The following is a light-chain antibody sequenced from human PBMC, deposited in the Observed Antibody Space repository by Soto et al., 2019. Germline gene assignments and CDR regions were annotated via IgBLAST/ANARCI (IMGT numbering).Light chain of an antibody. CDR3: SSYTSSSTLLDV. V-gene: IGLV2-14*01. CDR1: SSDVGGYNY. CDR2: DVS. J-gene: IGLJ1*01. Sequence: QAVVTQPASVSGSPGQSITTSCTGTSSDVGGYNYVSWYQQHPGKAPKLMIYDVSNRPSGVSNRFSGSKSGNTASLTISGLQAEDEADYYCSSYTSSSTLLDVFGTGTKLTVL.